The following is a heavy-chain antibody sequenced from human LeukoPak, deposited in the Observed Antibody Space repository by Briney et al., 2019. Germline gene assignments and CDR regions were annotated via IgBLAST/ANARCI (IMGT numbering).Heavy chain of an antibody. CDR2: IYSGGST. J-gene: IGHJ4*02. V-gene: IGHV3-66*01. CDR3: ARAGTPLRSIKFDY. Sequence: GGSLRLSCAASGFTVSSNYMSWVRQAPGKGLEWVSVIYSGGSTYYADSVKGRFTISRNNSKNTLYPQMNSLGAEDTAVYYCARAGTPLRSIKFDYWGQGALVTVSS. CDR1: GFTVSSNY. D-gene: IGHD4-17*01.